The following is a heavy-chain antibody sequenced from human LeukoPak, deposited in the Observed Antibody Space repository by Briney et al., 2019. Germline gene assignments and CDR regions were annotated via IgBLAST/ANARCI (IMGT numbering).Heavy chain of an antibody. CDR2: IYFSGGT. CDR1: GGSISSSNW. J-gene: IGHJ4*02. V-gene: IGHV4-39*01. D-gene: IGHD3-10*01. Sequence: SETLSLTCAVSGGSISSSNWWSWVRPPPGKGLEWIGSIYFSGGTYYNASLKSRVTISVDTSKNQFSLKLSSVTAADTAVYYCARQTGSGLFSLPGGQGTLVTVSS. CDR3: ARQTGSGLFSLP.